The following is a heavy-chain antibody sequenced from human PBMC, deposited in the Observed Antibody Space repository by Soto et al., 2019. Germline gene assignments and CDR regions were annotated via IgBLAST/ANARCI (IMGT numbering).Heavy chain of an antibody. CDR1: GGSISSYY. V-gene: IGHV4-59*08. CDR3: ARQGGKQWDY. J-gene: IGHJ4*02. CDR2: IYYSGRT. D-gene: IGHD3-16*01. Sequence: QVQLQESGPGMVKPSETLSLTCTVSGGSISSYYWSGIRHPPGKGLECIGYIYYSGRTNYNPSLKSRVHISVDTSQNQVSLKLSSVTAADTAVYYGARQGGKQWDYWGQGTLVNVSS.